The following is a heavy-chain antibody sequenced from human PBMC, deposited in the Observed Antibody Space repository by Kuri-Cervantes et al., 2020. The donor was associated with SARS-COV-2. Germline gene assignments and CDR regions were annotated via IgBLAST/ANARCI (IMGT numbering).Heavy chain of an antibody. CDR3: ARRLRGTTVTNGKLTNFLDL. CDR2: IFSNGSP. V-gene: IGHV4-39*01. J-gene: IGHJ3*01. CDR1: GGSLPSDNYY. Sequence: LSCSVSGGSLPSDNYYWGWTRQSPGKGLEWIGSIFSNGSPYYNPSLKSRVTISVDTSKNQCSLKLISVTAADTGVYYCARRLRGTTVTNGKLTNFLDLWGQGTMVTVSS. D-gene: IGHD4-17*01.